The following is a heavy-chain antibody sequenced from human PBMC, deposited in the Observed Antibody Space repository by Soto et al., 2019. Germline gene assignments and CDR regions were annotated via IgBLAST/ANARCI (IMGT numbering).Heavy chain of an antibody. CDR2: INPSGGST. D-gene: IGHD3-22*01. CDR1: GYTFTSYY. J-gene: IGHJ4*02. CDR3: AREGYYDSSGYYYFVF. Sequence: QVQLVQSGAEVKKPGASVKVSCKASGYTFTSYYMHWVRQAPGQGLEWMGIINPSGGSTSYAQKCQARFTMTRDTSTSTVYMELSSLGSEDTAVYYCAREGYYDSSGYYYFVFWGQGTLVTVSS. V-gene: IGHV1-46*01.